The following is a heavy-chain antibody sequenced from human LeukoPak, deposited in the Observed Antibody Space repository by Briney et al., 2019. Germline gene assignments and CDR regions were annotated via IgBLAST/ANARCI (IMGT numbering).Heavy chain of an antibody. CDR2: ISGSGGST. CDR3: AKDLRCYGSGSSSDY. CDR1: GFTFSSYA. D-gene: IGHD3-10*01. J-gene: IGHJ4*02. V-gene: IGHV3-23*01. Sequence: GGSLRLSCAASGFTFSSYAMSWVRQAPGKGLEWVSTISGSGGSTYYADSVKGRFTISRDNSKNTLYLQMNSLRAEDTAVYYCAKDLRCYGSGSSSDYWGQGTLVTVSS.